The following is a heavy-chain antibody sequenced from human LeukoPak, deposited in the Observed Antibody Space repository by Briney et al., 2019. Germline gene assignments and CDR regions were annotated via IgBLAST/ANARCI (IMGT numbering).Heavy chain of an antibody. V-gene: IGHV3-9*01. CDR2: ISWNSGSI. CDR1: GFAFDDYA. D-gene: IGHD6-19*01. Sequence: GGSLRFSCAASGFAFDDYAMHWVRQAPGKCLEWVSGISWNSGSIGYADSVKGRFTISRDNAKNSLYPQMNSLRAEDTALYYCAKDLSSGWYGDAFDIWGQGTMVTVSS. CDR3: AKDLSSGWYGDAFDI. J-gene: IGHJ3*02.